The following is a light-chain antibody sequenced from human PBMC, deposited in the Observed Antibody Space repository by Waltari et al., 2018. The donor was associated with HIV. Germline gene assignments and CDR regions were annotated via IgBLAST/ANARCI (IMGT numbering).Light chain of an antibody. CDR1: SSNVGTYNL. CDR3: CSYAGSDTLV. J-gene: IGLJ3*02. Sequence: HSALTQPASVSGSPGQSLTISCTGTSSNVGTYNLVSWYQQHPGKAPKLLIYEVKRRHSGLSDRFSGSKSGNTASLTVSGLQAEDEAIYYCCSYAGSDTLVFGGGTSLTIL. CDR2: EVK. V-gene: IGLV2-23*02.